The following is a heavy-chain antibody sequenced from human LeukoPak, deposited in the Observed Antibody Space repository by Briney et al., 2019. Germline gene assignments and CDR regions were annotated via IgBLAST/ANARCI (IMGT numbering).Heavy chain of an antibody. CDR2: IWYDGSYK. Sequence: GGSLRLSCSASGFAFSNYGVHWVRQAPGKGLEWVAVIWYDGSYKYYADSVKGRFTISRDNSKNTLYLQMNSLRAEETAVYYCAREYFYDSSGYSDAFDIWGQGTMVTVSS. D-gene: IGHD3-22*01. V-gene: IGHV3-33*01. CDR3: AREYFYDSSGYSDAFDI. J-gene: IGHJ3*02. CDR1: GFAFSNYG.